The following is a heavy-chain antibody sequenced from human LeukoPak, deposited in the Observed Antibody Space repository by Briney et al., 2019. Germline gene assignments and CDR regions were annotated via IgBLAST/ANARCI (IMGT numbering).Heavy chain of an antibody. CDR3: AAMVRGVITNYFDY. Sequence: GGSLRLSCAASGFTFSSYLMSWVRQAPGKGLEWVANIKQDGSEKYYVDSVKSRFTISRDNAKNSLYLQMNSLRAEDTAVYYCAAMVRGVITNYFDYWGQGTLVTVSS. J-gene: IGHJ4*02. CDR2: IKQDGSEK. V-gene: IGHV3-7*02. D-gene: IGHD3-10*01. CDR1: GFTFSSYL.